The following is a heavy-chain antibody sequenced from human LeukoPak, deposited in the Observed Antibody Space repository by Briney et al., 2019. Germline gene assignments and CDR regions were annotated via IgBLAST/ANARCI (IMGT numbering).Heavy chain of an antibody. CDR3: ARAWGDY. Sequence: GRSLRPSCAASGFTFSSYAMHWVRQAPGKGLEWVAVISYDGSNKYYADSVKGRFTISRDNSKNTLYLQMNSLRAEDTAVYYRARAWGDYWGQGTLVTVSS. V-gene: IGHV3-30*04. J-gene: IGHJ4*02. D-gene: IGHD3-16*01. CDR2: ISYDGSNK. CDR1: GFTFSSYA.